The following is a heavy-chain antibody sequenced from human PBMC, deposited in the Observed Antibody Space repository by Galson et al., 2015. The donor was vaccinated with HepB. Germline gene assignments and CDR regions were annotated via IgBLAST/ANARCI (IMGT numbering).Heavy chain of an antibody. CDR3: ARGYGITIFGASHYYGMDV. D-gene: IGHD3-3*01. CDR1: GGTFSSYA. V-gene: IGHV1-69*13. Sequence: SVKVSCKASGGTFSSYAISWVRQAPGQGLEWMGGIIPIFGIANYAQKFQGRVTITADESTSTAYMELSSLRSEDTAVYYCARGYGITIFGASHYYGMDVWGQGTTVTVSS. J-gene: IGHJ6*02. CDR2: IIPIFGIA.